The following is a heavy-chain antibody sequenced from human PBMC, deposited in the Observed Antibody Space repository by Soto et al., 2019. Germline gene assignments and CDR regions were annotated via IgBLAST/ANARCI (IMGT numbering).Heavy chain of an antibody. D-gene: IGHD2-8*01. J-gene: IGHJ4*02. CDR1: GYTFTSYA. CDR3: ARDRRYCTNGVCYPGGIGY. CDR2: INAGNGNT. Sequence: QVQLVQSGAEVKKPGASVKVSCKASGYTFTSYAMHWVRQAPGQRLEWMGWINAGNGNTKYSQKFQGRVTITRDTSASTAYMELSSLRSEDTAVYYCARDRRYCTNGVCYPGGIGYWGQGTLVTVSS. V-gene: IGHV1-3*01.